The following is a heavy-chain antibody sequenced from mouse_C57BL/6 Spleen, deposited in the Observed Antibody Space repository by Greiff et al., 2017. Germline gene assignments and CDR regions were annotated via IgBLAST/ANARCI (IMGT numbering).Heavy chain of an antibody. J-gene: IGHJ4*01. CDR3: ALHYYGSSPPGYAMDY. Sequence: EVQLQQSGPELVKPGASVKISCKASGYTFTDYYMNWVKQSHGKSLEWIGDINPNNGGTSYNQKFKGKATLTVDKSSSTAYMELRSLTSEDSAVYYCALHYYGSSPPGYAMDYWGQGTSVTVSS. CDR1: GYTFTDYY. V-gene: IGHV1-26*01. D-gene: IGHD1-1*01. CDR2: INPNNGGT.